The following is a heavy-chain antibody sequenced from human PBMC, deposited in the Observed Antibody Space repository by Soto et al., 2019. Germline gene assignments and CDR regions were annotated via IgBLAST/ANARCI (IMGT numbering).Heavy chain of an antibody. CDR3: AGDPELYCSSTSCKYNWFDP. D-gene: IGHD2-2*01. CDR1: GGTFSSYA. CDR2: IIPIFGTA. J-gene: IGHJ5*02. V-gene: IGHV1-69*01. Sequence: QVQLVQSGAEVKKPGSSVKVSCKASGGTFSSYAISWVRQAPGQGLEWMGGIIPIFGTANYAQKFQGRVTISADESTRTGYMEVRSLRFEETAVYYCAGDPELYCSSTSCKYNWFDPWGQGTLVTVSS.